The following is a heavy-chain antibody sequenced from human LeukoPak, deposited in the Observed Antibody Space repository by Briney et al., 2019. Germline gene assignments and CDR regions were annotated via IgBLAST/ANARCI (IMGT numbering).Heavy chain of an antibody. CDR1: GFTVSSNY. Sequence: PGGSLRLSCAASGFTVSSNYMSWVRQAPGKGLEWVSSISGSGGSTDYAYSVKGRFTISRDNFKNTLNLQMNSLRAEDTAVYYCATRPGIAVAAPFDYWGQGTLVTVSS. D-gene: IGHD6-19*01. CDR2: ISGSGGST. CDR3: ATRPGIAVAAPFDY. J-gene: IGHJ4*02. V-gene: IGHV3-23*01.